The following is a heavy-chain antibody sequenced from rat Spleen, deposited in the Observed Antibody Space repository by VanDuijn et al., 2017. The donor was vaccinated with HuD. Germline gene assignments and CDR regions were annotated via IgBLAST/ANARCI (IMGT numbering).Heavy chain of an antibody. CDR3: ARPYARYSSGYSYYFEY. Sequence: EVQLVESDGGLVQPGRSLKLSCAASGFTFSDYYMAWVRQAPTKGLEWVASITNTGGSTYYPDSVKGRFTLSRDNAETTLYLQIDSLRSEDTATYYCARPYARYSSGYSYYFEYWGQGVMVTVSS. V-gene: IGHV5-25*01. CDR1: GFTFSDYY. CDR2: ITNTGGST. D-gene: IGHD4-3*01. J-gene: IGHJ2*01.